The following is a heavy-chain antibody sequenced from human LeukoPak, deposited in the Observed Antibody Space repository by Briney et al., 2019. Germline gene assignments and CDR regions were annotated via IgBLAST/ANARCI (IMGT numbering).Heavy chain of an antibody. D-gene: IGHD3-22*01. CDR1: GFTFSAYD. V-gene: IGHV1-8*01. CDR3: ARVSQTPAYYYTSGYYYHGY. Sequence: ASVKVSCKASGFTFSAYDINWVRQAPGQGLEWMGWMNPTSGNTGFAQKFQGRVTMTRDTSINTAYMELSNLRSEDTAVYYRARVSQTPAYYYTSGYYYHGYWGQGTRVTVSS. J-gene: IGHJ4*02. CDR2: MNPTSGNT.